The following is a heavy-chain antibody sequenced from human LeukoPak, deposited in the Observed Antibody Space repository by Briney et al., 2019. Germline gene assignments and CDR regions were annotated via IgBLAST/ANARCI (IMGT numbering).Heavy chain of an antibody. CDR2: IYHSGST. D-gene: IGHD5-18*01. CDR1: GYSISSGYY. CDR3: ARQDAGGSSYGLIPFDY. V-gene: IGHV4-38-2*01. J-gene: IGHJ4*02. Sequence: SETLSLTCAVSGYSISSGYYWGWIRQPPGKGLEWIGSIYHSGSTYYNPSLKSRVTISVDTAKNQFSLKLSCVTAADTAVYYCARQDAGGSSYGLIPFDYWGQGTLVTVSS.